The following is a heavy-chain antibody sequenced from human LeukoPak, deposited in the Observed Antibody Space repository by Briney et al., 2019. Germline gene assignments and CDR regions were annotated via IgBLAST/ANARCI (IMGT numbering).Heavy chain of an antibody. CDR3: AKIAVPIPGRYHIDF. D-gene: IGHD2-2*02. Sequence: GGSLRLSCAASGFIFENYAMHWVRQAPGKGLEWVSGISWNSGVVGYMDSVKGRFTISRDNGKNSLYLQMSSLKVEDTALYYCAKIAVPIPGRYHIDFWGKGITVTVSS. CDR2: ISWNSGVV. J-gene: IGHJ6*03. V-gene: IGHV3-9*01. CDR1: GFIFENYA.